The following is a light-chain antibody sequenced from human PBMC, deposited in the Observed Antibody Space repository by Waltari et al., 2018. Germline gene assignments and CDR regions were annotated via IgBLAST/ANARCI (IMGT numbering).Light chain of an antibody. J-gene: IGKJ1*01. CDR2: GAS. Sequence: EIVLTQSPGTLSLSPGERATLSCRASQSVSSSYLAWYQQKPGQAPRLLIYGASSRATGIPDRFSGSGSGTDFTLTISSLEPEDFAVYYCQQYGSSPGTFGPGTKVEIK. CDR1: QSVSSSY. CDR3: QQYGSSPGT. V-gene: IGKV3-20*01.